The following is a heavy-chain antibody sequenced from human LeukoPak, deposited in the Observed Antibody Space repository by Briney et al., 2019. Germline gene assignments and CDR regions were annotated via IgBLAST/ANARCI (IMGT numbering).Heavy chain of an antibody. D-gene: IGHD3-10*02. Sequence: GGSLRLSCAASGFTFNNYNMNWVRQAPGKALEWVSGMSGSGVNTDYADSVKGRFTISRDNSKNTLYLQMNSLRAEDTAVYYCAELGITMIGGVWGKGTTVTISS. CDR1: GFTFNNYN. CDR2: MSGSGVNT. V-gene: IGHV3-23*01. CDR3: AELGITMIGGV. J-gene: IGHJ6*04.